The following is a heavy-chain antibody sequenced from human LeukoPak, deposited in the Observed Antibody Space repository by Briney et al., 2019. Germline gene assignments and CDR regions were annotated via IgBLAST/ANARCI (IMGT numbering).Heavy chain of an antibody. CDR1: GASVSNYF. CDR3: ARGAKADT. Sequence: NPSETLSLTCTVPGASVSNYFWSWIRQPPGKGLEWIGYIYYSGSANYNPSLKSRVTISIDTSKNQFSLKLTSVTAADTAVYYCARGAKADTWGQGTLVTVSS. D-gene: IGHD2-15*01. J-gene: IGHJ5*02. V-gene: IGHV4-59*02. CDR2: IYYSGSA.